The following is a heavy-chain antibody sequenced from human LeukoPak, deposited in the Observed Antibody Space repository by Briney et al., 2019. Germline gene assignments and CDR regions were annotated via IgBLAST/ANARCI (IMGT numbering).Heavy chain of an antibody. CDR1: GGSFSGYY. J-gene: IGHJ4*02. CDR3: ARGRLLYYFDY. CDR2: INHSGST. D-gene: IGHD2-15*01. Sequence: SETLSLTCAVYGGSFSGYYWSWIRQPPGKGLEWIGEINHSGSTNYNPSLKRRVTISVDTSKNQFSLKLSSVTAADTAVYYCARGRLLYYFDYGGQGTLVTVSS. V-gene: IGHV4-34*01.